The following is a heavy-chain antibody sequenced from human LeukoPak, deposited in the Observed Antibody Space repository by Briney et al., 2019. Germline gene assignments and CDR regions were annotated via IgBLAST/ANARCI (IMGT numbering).Heavy chain of an antibody. CDR3: ARWWGFDP. CDR2: IYHSGTT. CDR1: GYSIRSGYY. J-gene: IGHJ5*02. V-gene: IGHV4-38-2*02. D-gene: IGHD2-15*01. Sequence: SETLSLTCTVSGYSIRSGYYWGWIRQPPGKGLEWIGTIYHSGTTYQNPSLQSRVTISVDTSNKQSSLKLTSVTAADTAVYYCARWWGFDPWGQGTLVTVSS.